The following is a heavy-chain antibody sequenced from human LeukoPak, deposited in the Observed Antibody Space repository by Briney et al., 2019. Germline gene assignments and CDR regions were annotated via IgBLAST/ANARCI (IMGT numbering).Heavy chain of an antibody. D-gene: IGHD3-3*01. J-gene: IGHJ4*02. Sequence: PGGSLRLSCAVSGFAFSNYAMSWVRQAPGKGLEWLSTISGSGDSTNYADSVKGRCTISRDNSNNTLYLQMKSLRVEDTAVYYCAKDRSVNFFGVVIAPAPLDCWGQGTLVTVSS. CDR2: ISGSGDST. V-gene: IGHV3-23*01. CDR1: GFAFSNYA. CDR3: AKDRSVNFFGVVIAPAPLDC.